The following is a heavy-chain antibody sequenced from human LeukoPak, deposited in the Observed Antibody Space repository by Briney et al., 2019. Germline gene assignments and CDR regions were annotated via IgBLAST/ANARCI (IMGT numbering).Heavy chain of an antibody. J-gene: IGHJ6*03. CDR3: AKDTSAWWYHRAYMNV. D-gene: IGHD2-15*01. Sequence: GGSLRLSCAASGFTFSNYAMGWVRQAPGGGLEWVSAISGSGDKTFHADSVKGRFTTSRDHSKNTLSLQMSSLRVEDSAVYFCAKDTSAWWYHRAYMNVWGTGTTVTVSS. V-gene: IGHV3-23*01. CDR1: GFTFSNYA. CDR2: ISGSGDKT.